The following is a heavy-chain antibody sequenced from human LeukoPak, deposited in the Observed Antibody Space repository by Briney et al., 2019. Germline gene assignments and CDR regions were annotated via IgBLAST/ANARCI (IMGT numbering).Heavy chain of an antibody. V-gene: IGHV1-2*06. D-gene: IGHD5-24*01. CDR2: LNPNTGHA. Sequence: ASVKVSCKVVAYDFTGYHIHWVRQAPGQGPEWMGRLNPNTGHAVYAFKFQGRVTITRDTSINTAYMEVTRLTSDDTALYYCAKDRDGADRIVLWGQGTLVTVSS. CDR1: AYDFTGYH. J-gene: IGHJ4*02. CDR3: AKDRDGADRIVL.